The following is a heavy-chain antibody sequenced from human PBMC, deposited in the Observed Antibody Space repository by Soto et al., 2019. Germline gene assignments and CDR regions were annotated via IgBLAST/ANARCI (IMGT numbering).Heavy chain of an antibody. CDR2: FDPEDGET. CDR3: ARSGGLDRDFNY. J-gene: IGHJ4*02. CDR1: GYTLTELS. Sequence: ASVKVSCEVSGYTLTELSMHWVRQAPGKGLEWMGGFDPEDGETIYAQKFQDRVTITADESTSTAYMQLSSLRSGDTAVYYCARSGGLDRDFNYWGQGSLVTVSS. V-gene: IGHV1-24*01. D-gene: IGHD2-15*01.